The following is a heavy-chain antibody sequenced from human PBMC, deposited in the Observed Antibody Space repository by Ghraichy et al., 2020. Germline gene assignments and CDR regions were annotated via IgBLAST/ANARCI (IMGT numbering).Heavy chain of an antibody. J-gene: IGHJ4*02. CDR3: ASRLGVADARESGY. D-gene: IGHD6-19*01. V-gene: IGHV3-53*01. CDR1: EFSVRDNY. CDR2: IYQNHNT. Sequence: GVLRLSCEASEFSVRDNYMSWVRLAPGKGLEWISVIYQNHNTYYANSVRGRFTVSRDDSKNTVYLQMNSLRAEDTAMYYCASRLGVADARESGYWGQGTLVTVSS.